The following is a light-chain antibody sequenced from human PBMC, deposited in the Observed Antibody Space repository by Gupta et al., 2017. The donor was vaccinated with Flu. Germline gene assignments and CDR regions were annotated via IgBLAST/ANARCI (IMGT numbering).Light chain of an antibody. CDR3: RQALQTPRA. J-gene: IGKJ1*01. CDR2: LGS. V-gene: IGKV2-28*01. Sequence: DIVTTQSPLSLPVTPGEPASISCSASQSLMHSNGYNYLDWYLQKPGQSPQLLIYLGSNRAAGVPDRFSGSGSGTDFTLEISRVEADDVGVYYCRQALQTPRAFGQGTEVEIK. CDR1: QSLMHSNGYNY.